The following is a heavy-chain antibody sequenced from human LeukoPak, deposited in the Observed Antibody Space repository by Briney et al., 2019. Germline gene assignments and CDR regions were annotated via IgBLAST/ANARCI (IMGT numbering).Heavy chain of an antibody. V-gene: IGHV5-51*01. J-gene: IGHJ4*02. CDR3: ARQPSTVTTIRSGLDY. CDR1: GYSFTNYW. Sequence: GESLKISCKGSGYSFTNYWIGWVRQMPGKGLEWMGIIYPGDSDTRYSPSFQGQVTISADKSISTAYLQWSSLKASDTAMYYCARQPSTVTTIRSGLDYWGQGTLVTVSS. CDR2: IYPGDSDT. D-gene: IGHD4-17*01.